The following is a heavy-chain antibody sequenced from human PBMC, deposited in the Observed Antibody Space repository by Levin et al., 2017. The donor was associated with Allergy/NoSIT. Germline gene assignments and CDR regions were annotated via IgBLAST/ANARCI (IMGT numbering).Heavy chain of an antibody. CDR1: GFTFSSHV. Sequence: GGSLRLSCAASGFTFSSHVMSWVRQAPGKGLEWVSSISGDGDNTYYADSVKGRFTISRDNSNKALYLQMNSLRAEDTALYYCAKDTLVTFLGQDAFDMWGQGTMVTVSS. D-gene: IGHD3-16*01. CDR3: AKDTLVTFLGQDAFDM. CDR2: ISGDGDNT. V-gene: IGHV3-23*01. J-gene: IGHJ3*02.